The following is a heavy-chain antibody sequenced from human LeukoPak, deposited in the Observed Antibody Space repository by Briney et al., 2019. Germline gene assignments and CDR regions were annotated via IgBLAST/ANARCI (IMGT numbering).Heavy chain of an antibody. CDR1: GFTFSSYG. J-gene: IGHJ3*02. Sequence: VGSLRLSCAASGFTFSSYGMHWVRRAPGKGLEWVAVISHDGNIKYHADSMKGRFTISRDNSRNTLYLQMNNLRPEDTAVYSCARAKYYDSRGYSVREAYDIWGQGTMVTVSS. V-gene: IGHV3-30*19. CDR3: ARAKYYDSRGYSVREAYDI. D-gene: IGHD3-22*01. CDR2: ISHDGNIK.